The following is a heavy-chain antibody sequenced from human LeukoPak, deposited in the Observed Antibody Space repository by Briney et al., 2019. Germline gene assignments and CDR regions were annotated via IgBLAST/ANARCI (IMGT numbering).Heavy chain of an antibody. CDR3: ARDTTDDMAY. CDR1: GYTFTSYY. J-gene: IGHJ4*02. Sequence: ASVKVSCKAPGYTFTSYYMHWVRQAPGQGLEWMGIINPSGGSTTYAQKFQGRVTMTRDTSTSTVYMELSSLRSEDTAVYYCARDTTDDMAYWGQGTLVTVSS. CDR2: INPSGGST. V-gene: IGHV1-46*01. D-gene: IGHD1-1*01.